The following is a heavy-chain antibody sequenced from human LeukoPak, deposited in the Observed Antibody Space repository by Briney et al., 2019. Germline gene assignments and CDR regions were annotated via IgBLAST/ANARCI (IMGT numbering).Heavy chain of an antibody. J-gene: IGHJ4*02. CDR2: ISGSGGST. V-gene: IGHV3-23*01. D-gene: IGHD3-22*01. CDR1: GFTFSSYA. CDR3: ARDYYDSSAYYVSYFDY. Sequence: GGSLRLSCAASGFTFSSYAMSWVRQAPGKGLEWVSAISGSGGSTYYADSVKGRFTISRDNSKNTLYLQMNSLRAEDTAVYYCARDYYDSSAYYVSYFDYWGQGTLVTVSS.